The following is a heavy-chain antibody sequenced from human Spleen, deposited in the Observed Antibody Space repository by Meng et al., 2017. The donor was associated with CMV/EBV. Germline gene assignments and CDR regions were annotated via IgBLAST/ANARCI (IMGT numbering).Heavy chain of an antibody. D-gene: IGHD4-23*01. J-gene: IGHJ4*02. CDR2: ISWNSGRI. Sequence: SLKISCAASGFIFDDYVMHWVRQAPGKGLEWVSSISWNSGRIDYADSVKGRFTISRDNAKNSLYLQMNSLRAEDTALYYCAKGAGGNFDYWGQGTPGGNFDYWGQGALVTVSS. V-gene: IGHV3-9*01. CDR3: AKGAGGNFDYWGQGTPGGNFDY. CDR1: GFIFDDYV.